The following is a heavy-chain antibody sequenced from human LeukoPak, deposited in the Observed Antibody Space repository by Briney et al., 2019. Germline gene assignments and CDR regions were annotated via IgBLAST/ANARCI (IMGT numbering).Heavy chain of an antibody. V-gene: IGHV4-39*07. CDR1: GGSVSSSSYY. CDR2: MYYMYYSGST. D-gene: IGHD5-18*01. CDR3: ATLGGYSYGRYLDY. J-gene: IGHJ4*02. Sequence: SETLSLTCTVSGGSVSSSSYYWGWIRQPPGKGLEWIGSMYYMYYSGSTYYNPSLKSRVTISVDTSKNQFSLKLSSVTAADTAVYYCATLGGYSYGRYLDYWGQGTLVTVSS.